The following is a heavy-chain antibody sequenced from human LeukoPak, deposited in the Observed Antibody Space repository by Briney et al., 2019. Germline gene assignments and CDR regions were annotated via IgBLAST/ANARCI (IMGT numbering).Heavy chain of an antibody. CDR1: GYTFTSYG. J-gene: IGHJ2*01. V-gene: IGHV1-18*01. Sequence: ASVKVSCKASGYTFTSYGILWVRQAPGQGLEWMGWISPYNGKTNYAQKFRSRVTMTTDTSTTTAYMELRSLMSDDTAVYYCARGVDPWPWFFDLWGRGTLVTVSS. CDR2: ISPYNGKT. CDR3: ARGVDPWPWFFDL.